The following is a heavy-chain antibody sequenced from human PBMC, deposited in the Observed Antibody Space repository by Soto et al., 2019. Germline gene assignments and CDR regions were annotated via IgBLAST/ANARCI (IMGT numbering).Heavy chain of an antibody. J-gene: IGHJ6*02. D-gene: IGHD4-4*01. CDR1: GFTFSGYW. Sequence: PGGSLRLSSAASGFTFSGYWMTWVRQAPGKGLEWVANIKQDGSVKYYVASMMGRFTISRDNAKNSLYLQMNSLRADDTAVYYCARGKYSSPRGGLDVWGQGTPVTVSS. CDR2: IKQDGSVK. V-gene: IGHV3-7*02. CDR3: ARGKYSSPRGGLDV.